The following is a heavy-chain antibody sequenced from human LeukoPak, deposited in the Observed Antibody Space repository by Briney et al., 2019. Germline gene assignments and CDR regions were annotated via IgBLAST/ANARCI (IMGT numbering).Heavy chain of an antibody. CDR2: IYHSGST. CDR3: ARGGSYYDFDY. D-gene: IGHD1-26*01. J-gene: IGHJ4*02. Sequence: SETLSLTCTVSGGSISSYYWSWIRQPPGKGLEWIGYIYHSGSTNYNPSLKSQVTISVDTSKNQFSLKLSSVTAADTAVYYCARGGSYYDFDYWGQGTLVTVSS. CDR1: GGSISSYY. V-gene: IGHV4-59*01.